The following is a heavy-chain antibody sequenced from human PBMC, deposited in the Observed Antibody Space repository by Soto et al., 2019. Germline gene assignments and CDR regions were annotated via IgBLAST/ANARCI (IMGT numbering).Heavy chain of an antibody. CDR2: ISYDGSTK. Sequence: GGSLRLSCAASGFTFSSYAMHWVRQAPGKGLEWVAVISYDGSTKYYADSVKGRFTTSRDNSKNILYLQMNSLRPEDTAVYFCGRDDVSVPGATFRLYSYYGLDVWGQGTAVTVSS. CDR3: GRDDVSVPGATFRLYSYYGLDV. V-gene: IGHV3-30-3*01. CDR1: GFTFSSYA. J-gene: IGHJ6*02. D-gene: IGHD2-2*01.